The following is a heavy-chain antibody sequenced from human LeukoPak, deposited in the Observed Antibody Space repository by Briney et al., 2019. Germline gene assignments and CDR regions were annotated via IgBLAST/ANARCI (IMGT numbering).Heavy chain of an antibody. J-gene: IGHJ5*02. CDR1: GGSFSGYY. V-gene: IGHV4-34*01. CDR3: ARWGNSPVAYGWFDP. CDR2: INHSGST. Sequence: SETLSLTCAVYGGSFSGYYWSWIRQPPGEGLEWIGEINHSGSTTYNPSLKSRVTISVDTSKNQFSLKLSSVTAADTAVYYCARWGNSPVAYGWFDPWGQGTLVTVSS. D-gene: IGHD2-8*02.